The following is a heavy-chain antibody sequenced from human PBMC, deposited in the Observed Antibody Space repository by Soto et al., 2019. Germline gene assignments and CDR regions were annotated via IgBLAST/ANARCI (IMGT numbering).Heavy chain of an antibody. V-gene: IGHV4-34*01. CDR2: INHSGST. D-gene: IGHD3-16*02. Sequence: SETLSLTCAFSVGSFSGYYWSWIRQPPGRGLDSIGEINHSGSTNYNPSLKSRVTISVDTSKNQFSLKLSSVTAADTAVYYCARGRTYYDYVWGSSRMYYFDYWGQGTMVTVSS. CDR1: VGSFSGYY. J-gene: IGHJ4*02. CDR3: ARGRTYYDYVWGSSRMYYFDY.